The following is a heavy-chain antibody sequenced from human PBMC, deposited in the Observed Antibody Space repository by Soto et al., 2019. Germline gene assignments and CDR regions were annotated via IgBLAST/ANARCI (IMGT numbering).Heavy chain of an antibody. V-gene: IGHV1-24*01. CDR1: GHTLTELS. J-gene: IGHJ4*02. CDR2: FDPEDGET. Sequence: QVQLVQSGAEVKKPGASVKVSCKVSGHTLTELSMHWVRLAPGKGLEWMGGFDPEDGETISAQKFQGRVTMTEDTSTDSTYLGLSSLRSEDTAVYYCAAGGPRWLHSPFDYWGQGTLVTISS. D-gene: IGHD3-16*01. CDR3: AAGGPRWLHSPFDY.